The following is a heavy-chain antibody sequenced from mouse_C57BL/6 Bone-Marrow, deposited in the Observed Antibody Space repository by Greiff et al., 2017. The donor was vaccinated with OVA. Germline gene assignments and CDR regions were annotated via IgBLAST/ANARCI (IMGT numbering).Heavy chain of an antibody. CDR3: ARHGILYPYFDY. V-gene: IGHV5-6*01. Sequence: EVPRVESGGDLVKPGGSLKLSCAASGFPFSSYGMSWVRQTPDKRLEWVATISSGGSYTYYPDSVKGRFTISRDNAKNTLYLQMSSLKSEDTAMYYCARHGILYPYFDYWGQGTTLTVSS. CDR1: GFPFSSYG. J-gene: IGHJ2*01. CDR2: ISSGGSYT.